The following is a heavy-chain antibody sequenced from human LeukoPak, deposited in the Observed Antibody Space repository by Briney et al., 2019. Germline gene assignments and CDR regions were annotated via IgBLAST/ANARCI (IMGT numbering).Heavy chain of an antibody. CDR2: ISGDSSTI. CDR1: GFALSSFS. V-gene: IGHV3-48*02. CDR3: AKTVSGSYSYQGGDY. Sequence: GGSLRLSCAASGFALSSFSMNWVRQAPGKGLEWVSYISGDSSTIYYADSVKGRFTISRDSAKNSLYLQMSSLRDEDTAKYYCAKTVSGSYSYQGGDYWGQGTLVTVSS. J-gene: IGHJ4*02. D-gene: IGHD3-16*02.